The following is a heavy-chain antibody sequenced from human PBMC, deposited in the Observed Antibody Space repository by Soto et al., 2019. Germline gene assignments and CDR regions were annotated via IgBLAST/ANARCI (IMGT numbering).Heavy chain of an antibody. J-gene: IGHJ6*02. D-gene: IGHD1-26*01. CDR1: GGSISGCRYY. V-gene: IGHV4-39*01. CDR3: ARQAPLRDSGSYLWYYGMDV. CDR2: IYYSGAA. Sequence: SETLSLTYTVSGGSISGCRYYLGWFRQPPGKRQDWIWTIYYSGAAYYTPSLKRRVTISVDTSKNQFSLKLTSVTAADTAVYYCARQAPLRDSGSYLWYYGMDVWGQGTTVTVSS.